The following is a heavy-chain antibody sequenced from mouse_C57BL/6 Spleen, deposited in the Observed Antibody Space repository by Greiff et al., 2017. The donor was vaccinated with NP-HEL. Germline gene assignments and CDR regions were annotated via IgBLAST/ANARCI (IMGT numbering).Heavy chain of an antibody. CDR2: IYPRSGNT. Sequence: VQLQQSGAELARPGASVKLSCKASGYTFTSYGISWVKQRTGQGLEWIGEIYPRSGNTYYNEKFKGKATLTADKSSSTAYMWLRSLTSEDSAVYFWARWRDGGYYFDYWGQGTTLTVSS. J-gene: IGHJ2*01. CDR3: ARWRDGGYYFDY. V-gene: IGHV1-81*01. CDR1: GYTFTSYG.